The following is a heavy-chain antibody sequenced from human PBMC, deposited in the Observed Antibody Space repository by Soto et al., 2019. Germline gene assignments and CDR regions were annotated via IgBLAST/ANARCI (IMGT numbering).Heavy chain of an antibody. Sequence: ASVKVSCKASGYTFTSYGISWVRQAPGQGLEWIGWISAYNGNTNYAQKLQGRVTMTTDTSTSTAYMELRSLRSDDTAVYYCARDEPTLLYYYYGMDVWGQGTTVTVSS. J-gene: IGHJ6*02. V-gene: IGHV1-18*01. CDR1: GYTFTSYG. CDR3: ARDEPTLLYYYYGMDV. CDR2: ISAYNGNT.